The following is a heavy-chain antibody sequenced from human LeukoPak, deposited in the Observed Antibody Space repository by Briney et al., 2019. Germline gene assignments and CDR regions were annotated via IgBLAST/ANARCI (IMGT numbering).Heavy chain of an antibody. D-gene: IGHD6-25*01. V-gene: IGHV3-23*01. CDR2: ISGSGGTI. Sequence: GGSLRLSCAASGFTFSSYGMSWVRQAPGKGLEWVSAISGSGGTIHYADSVKGRLTISRDNAKNSLYLQMNSLRAEDTAVYYCARDWVGSFDAFDVWGQGTMVTVSS. CDR3: ARDWVGSFDAFDV. J-gene: IGHJ3*01. CDR1: GFTFSSYG.